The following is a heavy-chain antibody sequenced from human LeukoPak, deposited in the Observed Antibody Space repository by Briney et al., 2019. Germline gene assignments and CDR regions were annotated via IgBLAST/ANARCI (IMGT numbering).Heavy chain of an antibody. D-gene: IGHD6-13*01. V-gene: IGHV1-18*01. CDR1: GYTFTSYG. CDR2: ISAYNGNT. J-gene: IGHJ4*02. CDR3: ARLSPTLFLRSSRRKYYFDY. Sequence: ASVKVSCKASGYTFTSYGISWVRQAPGQGLEWMGWISAYNGNTNYAQKLQGRVTMTTDTSTSTAYMELRSLRSDDTAVYYCARLSPTLFLRSSRRKYYFDYWGRGTLVTVSS.